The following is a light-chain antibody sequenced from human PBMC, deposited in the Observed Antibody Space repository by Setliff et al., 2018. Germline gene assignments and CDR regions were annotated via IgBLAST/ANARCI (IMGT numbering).Light chain of an antibody. Sequence: QTVVTQEPSFSVSPGGTVTLTCALSLGSVSTANYPSWYQQTPGQAPRRLIYRTNSRRSGVPARFSGSILGNKAALTITGAQAEDESDYYCLLPMGSGISVFGTGTKVTVL. CDR3: LLPMGSGISV. CDR2: RTN. J-gene: IGLJ1*01. V-gene: IGLV8-61*01. CDR1: LGSVSTANY.